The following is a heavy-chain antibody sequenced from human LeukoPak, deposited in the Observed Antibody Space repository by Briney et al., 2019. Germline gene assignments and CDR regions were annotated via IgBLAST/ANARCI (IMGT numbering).Heavy chain of an antibody. CDR3: ARYYYDSSGYWILDY. J-gene: IGHJ4*02. V-gene: IGHV4-59*01. CDR1: GGSISSYY. D-gene: IGHD3-22*01. Sequence: PSETLSLTCTVSGGSISSYYWSWIRQPPGKGLEYIGYISYSGSTNYNPSLKNRVTISVDTSKNQFSLKLSSVTAADTAVYYCARYYYDSSGYWILDYWGQGTLVTVSS. CDR2: ISYSGST.